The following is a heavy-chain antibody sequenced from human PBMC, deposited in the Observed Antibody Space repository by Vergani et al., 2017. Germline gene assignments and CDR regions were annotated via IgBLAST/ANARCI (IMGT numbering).Heavy chain of an antibody. Sequence: QVQLQESGPGLVKPSETLSLTCAVSGFSIDNGYYWDWIRQPPGKGLEWIGSIYRTGRTHFNPSLKSRVTISVDTSNDHFSLRLNSLTAADRAVYYCARRSGIVYDIFSGTRYFFDSWGQGTLVTVSS. CDR1: GFSIDNGYY. J-gene: IGHJ4*02. CDR2: IYRTGRT. CDR3: ARRSGIVYDIFSGTRYFFDS. D-gene: IGHD3-9*01. V-gene: IGHV4-38-2*01.